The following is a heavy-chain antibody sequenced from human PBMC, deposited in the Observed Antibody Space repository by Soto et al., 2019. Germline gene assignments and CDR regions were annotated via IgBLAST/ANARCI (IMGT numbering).Heavy chain of an antibody. V-gene: IGHV2-5*01. CDR3: AQVDDVAALFAY. D-gene: IGHD6-6*01. CDR1: GFSLSPTGEG. CDR2: IYWNDDK. Sequence: QITLKESGPTLVKPTQTLTLTCTFSGFSLSPTGEGVGWIRQPPGKALEWLAVIYWNDDKSYSPSLKSRLTISKDTSKKQVVLTMMNMAPVDTGTYYCAQVDDVAALFAYLGQGTLVTVSS. J-gene: IGHJ4*02.